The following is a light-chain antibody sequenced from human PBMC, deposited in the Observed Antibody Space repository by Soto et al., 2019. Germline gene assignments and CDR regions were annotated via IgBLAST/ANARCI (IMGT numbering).Light chain of an antibody. CDR2: DAS. J-gene: IGKJ1*01. V-gene: IGKV3D-20*01. CDR1: QSVNSSY. CDR3: QQYGSSPPWT. Sequence: PGERATLSCGASQSVNSSYLAWYQQKPSLAPRLLIYDASSRATGIPDRFSGSGSGTDFTLTISRLEPEDFAVYYCQQYGSSPPWTFGQGTKVEIK.